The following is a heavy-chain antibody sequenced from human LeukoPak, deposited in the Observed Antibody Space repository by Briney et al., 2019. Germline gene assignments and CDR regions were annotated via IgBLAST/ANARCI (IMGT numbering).Heavy chain of an antibody. J-gene: IGHJ4*02. Sequence: GGSLRLSCAASGSTFSNYWMHWVRQAPGKGLVWVSHINYDGSSTTYADSVRGRVTISRDNAKNTLYLQMNSLRVDDTAVYYCSRSTVSLVDWGQGTLVTVSS. D-gene: IGHD4-17*01. CDR1: GSTFSNYW. V-gene: IGHV3-74*01. CDR2: INYDGSST. CDR3: SRSTVSLVD.